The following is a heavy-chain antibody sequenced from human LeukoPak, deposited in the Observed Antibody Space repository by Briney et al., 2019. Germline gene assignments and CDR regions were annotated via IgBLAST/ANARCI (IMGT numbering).Heavy chain of an antibody. Sequence: GGSLRLSCAASGFTFSSYSMNWVRQAPGKGLEWVSYISSSSSTIYYAGSVKGRFTISRDNAKNSLYLQMNSLRDEDTAVYYCARDRAITIFGVAPTPFDYWGQGTLVTVSS. J-gene: IGHJ4*02. CDR2: ISSSSSTI. V-gene: IGHV3-48*02. D-gene: IGHD3-3*01. CDR3: ARDRAITIFGVAPTPFDY. CDR1: GFTFSSYS.